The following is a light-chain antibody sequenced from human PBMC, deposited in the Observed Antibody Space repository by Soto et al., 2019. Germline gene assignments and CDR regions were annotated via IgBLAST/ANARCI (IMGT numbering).Light chain of an antibody. CDR2: DVS. Sequence: QSALTQPASVSGSPGQSITISRTGTSSDVGGYNYVSWYQQHPGKAPKLMIYDVSNRPSGVSNRFSGSKSGNTASLTISGLQAEDEADYYCSSYTSSSTLWVFGGGTKVTVL. CDR3: SSYTSSSTLWV. CDR1: SSDVGGYNY. J-gene: IGLJ3*02. V-gene: IGLV2-14*01.